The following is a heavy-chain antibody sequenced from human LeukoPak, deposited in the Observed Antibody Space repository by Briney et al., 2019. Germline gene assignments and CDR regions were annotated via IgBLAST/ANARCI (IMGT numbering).Heavy chain of an antibody. J-gene: IGHJ5*02. Sequence: GSSVKVSCKASGGIFSSYSFSWVRQAPGQGLEWMGGIIPIFGKANYAQKFQGRVTITADESTSTAYMELSSLRSEDTAVYFCASAPRYSSSWPNNWFDPWGQGTLVTVSS. D-gene: IGHD6-13*01. V-gene: IGHV1-69*01. CDR3: ASAPRYSSSWPNNWFDP. CDR2: IIPIFGKA. CDR1: GGIFSSYS.